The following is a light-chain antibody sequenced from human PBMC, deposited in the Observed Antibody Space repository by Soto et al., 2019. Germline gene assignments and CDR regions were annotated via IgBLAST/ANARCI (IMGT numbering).Light chain of an antibody. CDR3: QQTYLTPWT. CDR2: GAS. Sequence: DIPMTQSPSSPPPSVREKKTNSFPASQSISSHLNWYQQKPGKVPKLLIYGASSLHSGVPSRFSGSGSGTDFTLTISSLQPEDFATYYCQQTYLTPWTFGQGTKVDIK. J-gene: IGKJ1*01. CDR1: QSISSH. V-gene: IGKV1-39*01.